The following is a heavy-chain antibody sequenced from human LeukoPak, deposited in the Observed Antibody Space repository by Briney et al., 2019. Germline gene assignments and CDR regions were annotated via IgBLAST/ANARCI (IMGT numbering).Heavy chain of an antibody. CDR3: ASGDGYLQPY. D-gene: IGHD2-21*01. J-gene: IGHJ4*02. V-gene: IGHV3-53*01. CDR2: IHYDGKI. Sequence: GGSLRLSCAASGFTLSSYTVSWVRQAPGKGLEWVSIIHYDGKIRYAGSVGGRFTIYRDDSENTLFLQMNSLRVDDTAVYFCASGDGYLQPYWGQGTLVTVSS. CDR1: GFTLSSYT.